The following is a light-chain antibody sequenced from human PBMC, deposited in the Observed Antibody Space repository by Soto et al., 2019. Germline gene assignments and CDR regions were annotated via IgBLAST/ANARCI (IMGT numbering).Light chain of an antibody. CDR3: QKYNSAPAWT. CDR1: QGISNY. Sequence: DIQMTQSPSSLSASVGDRVTITCRAIQGISNYLAWYQQKPGKVPKLLIYAASTLQSGVPSRFSGSGSGTDFTLTISSLHPEDVATYYCQKYNSAPAWTFGQGTKVDIK. V-gene: IGKV1-27*01. J-gene: IGKJ1*01. CDR2: AAS.